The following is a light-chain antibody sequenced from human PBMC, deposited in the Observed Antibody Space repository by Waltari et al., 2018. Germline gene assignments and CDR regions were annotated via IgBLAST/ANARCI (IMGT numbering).Light chain of an antibody. Sequence: IQMTQSPSSLSASVADRVTIPCRASQSISSYLNWYQQKPGNAPKLLIYAASSLQSGVPSRFSGSGSGTDFTLTISSLQPEDFATYYCQQSYSTPWTFGQGTKVEIK. V-gene: IGKV1-39*01. J-gene: IGKJ1*01. CDR3: QQSYSTPWT. CDR1: QSISSY. CDR2: AAS.